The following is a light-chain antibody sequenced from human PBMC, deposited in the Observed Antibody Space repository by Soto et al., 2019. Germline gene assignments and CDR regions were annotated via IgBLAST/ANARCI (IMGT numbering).Light chain of an antibody. Sequence: SSELTQPPSVSVSLEQMARITCSGEAVPKKYTYWYQQKPGQSPVLVIYKNSERPSGIPERFSGSSSGTTLTISGVQAEDEADYYCLSADSSGTVWVFGGGTKLTVL. CDR3: LSADSSGTVWV. V-gene: IGLV3-16*01. J-gene: IGLJ2*01. CDR1: AVPKKY. CDR2: KNS.